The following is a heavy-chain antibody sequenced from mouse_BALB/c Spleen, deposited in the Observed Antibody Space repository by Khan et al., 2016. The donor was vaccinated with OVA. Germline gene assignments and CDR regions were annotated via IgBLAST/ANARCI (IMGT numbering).Heavy chain of an antibody. CDR3: ASEWSCHRSDYGFAY. V-gene: IGHV1-7*01. J-gene: IGHJ3*01. CDR1: GYTFTSYS. D-gene: IGHD2-13*01. Sequence: QVQLHQSGAELVKPCPSVKLSCKASGYTFTSYSFYWIKQRPGQGLEWIGCIIPSNGSTNYNQKFKDQATLTPDTSSTTAYLQLSSLTSEDSAAYDGASEWSCHRSDYGFAYWGQGTLVTVSA. CDR2: IIPSNGST.